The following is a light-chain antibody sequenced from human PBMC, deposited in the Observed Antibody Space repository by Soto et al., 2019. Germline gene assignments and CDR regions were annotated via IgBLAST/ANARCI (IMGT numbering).Light chain of an antibody. Sequence: EIVLTQSPGTLSLSPGERATLSCRASKSVSSSYLAWSQQKLGQAPRPLIYGASSRATGIPDRFSGSGSGTDFTLTISRLEPEDFAVYYCLQYGSSPYTFGQGTKLEIK. V-gene: IGKV3-20*01. CDR2: GAS. J-gene: IGKJ2*01. CDR3: LQYGSSPYT. CDR1: KSVSSSY.